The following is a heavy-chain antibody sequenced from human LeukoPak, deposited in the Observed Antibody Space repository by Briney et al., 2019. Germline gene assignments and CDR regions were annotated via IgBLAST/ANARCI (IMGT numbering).Heavy chain of an antibody. J-gene: IGHJ6*03. CDR1: GLTFSKYA. CDR2: ISGSGATT. D-gene: IGHD4/OR15-4a*01. CDR3: ATDPPYGGYYYYYYMDV. V-gene: IGHV3-23*01. Sequence: GGSLRLSCAASGLTFSKYAMSWVRQAPGKGLAWVSSISGSGATTYYADSVKGRFTISRDNSKNTLYLQMNSLRVEDTAVYYCATDPPYGGYYYYYYMDVWGKGTTVTVSS.